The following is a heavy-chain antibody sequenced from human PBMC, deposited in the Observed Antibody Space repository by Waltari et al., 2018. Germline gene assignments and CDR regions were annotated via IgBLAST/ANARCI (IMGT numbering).Heavy chain of an antibody. J-gene: IGHJ3*02. Sequence: QVQLVQSGAEVKKPGASVKVSCKVSGYPPTDLSIHWLRQAPGKGLEWMGGFDPEDGETIYAQKFQGRVTMTEDTSTDTAYMELSSLRSEDTAVYYCATDRTVTDAFDIWGQGTMVTVSS. CDR2: FDPEDGET. D-gene: IGHD4-17*01. CDR1: GYPPTDLS. CDR3: ATDRTVTDAFDI. V-gene: IGHV1-24*01.